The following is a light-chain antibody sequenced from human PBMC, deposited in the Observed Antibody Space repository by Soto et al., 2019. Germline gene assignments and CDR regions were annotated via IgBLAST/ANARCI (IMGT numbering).Light chain of an antibody. CDR3: QSYDSSLSGLYV. Sequence: QSVLTQPPSVSGAPGQRVTISCTGSSSNIGAGYDVHWYQQLPGTAPKLLIYGNSNRPSGVPDRFSGSKSGTSASLAITGLQAEDEADYYGQSYDSSLSGLYVVGTGTKLTVL. J-gene: IGLJ1*01. CDR2: GNS. CDR1: SSNIGAGYD. V-gene: IGLV1-40*01.